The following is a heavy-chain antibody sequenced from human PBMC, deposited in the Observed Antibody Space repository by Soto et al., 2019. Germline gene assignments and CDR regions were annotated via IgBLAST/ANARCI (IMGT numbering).Heavy chain of an antibody. Sequence: PGGSLRLSCTASGFTFGDYAMSWFRQAPGKGLEWVGFIRSKAYGGTTEYAASVKGRFTISRDDSKSIAYLQMNSLKTEDTAVYYCTRDREYYDILTGYIRFDYWGQGTLVTVSS. J-gene: IGHJ4*02. CDR1: GFTFGDYA. V-gene: IGHV3-49*03. CDR3: TRDREYYDILTGYIRFDY. CDR2: IRSKAYGGTT. D-gene: IGHD3-9*01.